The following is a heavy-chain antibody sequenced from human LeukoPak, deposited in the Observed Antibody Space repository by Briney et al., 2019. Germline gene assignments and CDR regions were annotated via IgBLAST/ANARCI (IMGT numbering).Heavy chain of an antibody. Sequence: SETLSLTCAVNGGSFSGYYWSWIRQPPGKGLEWIGEINHSGSTNYNPSLKSRVTISVDTSKNQFSLKLSSVTAADTAVYYCARRIRVAVAGSTRFDPWGQGTLVTVSS. D-gene: IGHD6-19*01. CDR2: INHSGST. CDR1: GGSFSGYY. J-gene: IGHJ5*02. V-gene: IGHV4-34*01. CDR3: ARRIRVAVAGSTRFDP.